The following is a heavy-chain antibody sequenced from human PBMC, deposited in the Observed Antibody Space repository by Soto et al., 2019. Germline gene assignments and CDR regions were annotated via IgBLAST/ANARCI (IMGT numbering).Heavy chain of an antibody. CDR1: GFTFSSYA. D-gene: IGHD2-15*01. Sequence: SLRLSCAASGFTFSSYAMHWVRQAPGKGLEWVAVISYDGSNKYYADSVKGRFTISRDNSKNTLYLQMNSLRAEDTAVYYCARDTRKRMDIIGYYGMDVWGQGTTVTVYS. V-gene: IGHV3-30-3*01. J-gene: IGHJ6*02. CDR3: ARDTRKRMDIIGYYGMDV. CDR2: ISYDGSNK.